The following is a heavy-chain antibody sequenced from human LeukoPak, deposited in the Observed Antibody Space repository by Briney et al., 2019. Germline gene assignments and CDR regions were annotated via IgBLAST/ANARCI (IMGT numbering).Heavy chain of an antibody. V-gene: IGHV3-30*18. CDR2: ISNDGSNK. CDR1: GFTLSSYG. J-gene: IGHJ4*02. CDR3: AKGCSTGTTCYIIDY. Sequence: PGSSLRLSCAASGFTLSSYGMHWVRQAPGKGLEWVAVISNDGSNKNYADSVKGRFTISRGNSKNTLYLQMSTLRAEDTALYYCAKGCSTGTTCYIIDYWGQGTLVTVSS. D-gene: IGHD1-7*01.